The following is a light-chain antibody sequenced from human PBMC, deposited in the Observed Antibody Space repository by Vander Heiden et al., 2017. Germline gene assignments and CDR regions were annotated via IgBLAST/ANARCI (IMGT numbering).Light chain of an antibody. Sequence: DIQMTQSPSSLSASVGDRVTITCRASQSISSYLNWYQQKPGKAPKLLIYAASSLQSGVPSRFSGSGYGTDFTLTISSRQSEDFAPYYCQQNDSNPPRTFGQGTKLEIK. J-gene: IGKJ2*01. CDR1: QSISSY. CDR2: AAS. V-gene: IGKV1-39*01. CDR3: QQNDSNPPRT.